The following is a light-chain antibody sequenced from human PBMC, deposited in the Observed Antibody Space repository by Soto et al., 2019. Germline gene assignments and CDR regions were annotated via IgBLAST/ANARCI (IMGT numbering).Light chain of an antibody. Sequence: ETVLTQSPGTLALSPGERVTLSCRASQSVTYRYLAWYQQKPGQPPRLLIYAASTRATDVPARFSGGGSETEFTLTISSLQSEDFAVYFCQQYNIWPLWTFGQGTKVEIK. V-gene: IGKV3-15*01. CDR3: QQYNIWPLWT. CDR1: QSVTYRY. J-gene: IGKJ1*01. CDR2: AAS.